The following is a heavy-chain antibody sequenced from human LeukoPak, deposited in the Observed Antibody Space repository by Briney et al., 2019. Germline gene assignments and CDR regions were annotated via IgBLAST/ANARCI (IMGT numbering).Heavy chain of an antibody. V-gene: IGHV4-34*01. CDR1: GGSFSGYY. CDR2: INHSGST. CDR3: ARSPPRYNWNYAP. Sequence: SETLSLTCAVYGGSFSGYYWSWIRQPPGKGLEWIGEINHSGSTNYNPSLKSRVTISVDTSKNQFSLKLSSVTAADTAVYYCARSPPRYNWNYAPWGQGTLVTVSS. J-gene: IGHJ5*02. D-gene: IGHD1-7*01.